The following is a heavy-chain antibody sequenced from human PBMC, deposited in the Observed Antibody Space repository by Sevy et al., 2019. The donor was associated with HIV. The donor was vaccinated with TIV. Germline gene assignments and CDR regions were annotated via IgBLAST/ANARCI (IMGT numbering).Heavy chain of an antibody. V-gene: IGHV3-23*01. J-gene: IGHJ4*02. CDR3: EGIAISGRDN. CDR2: ISGSGGTT. CDR1: GFTFSSYV. Sequence: GGSLRLSCAASGFTFSSYVMTWVRQAPGKGLEWVSTISGSGGTTYYADSVKGRFTISRDNSKNTLDLQISSLRAEDTAVYYCEGIAISGRDNWGQGTLVTVSS. D-gene: IGHD6-13*01.